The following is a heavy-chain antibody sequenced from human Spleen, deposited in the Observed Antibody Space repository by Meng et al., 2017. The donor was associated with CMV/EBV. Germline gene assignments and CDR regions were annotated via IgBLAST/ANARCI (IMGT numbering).Heavy chain of an antibody. V-gene: IGHV1-2*02. Sequence: ASVNVSCKASGYTFTGYYMHWVRQAPGQGLEWMGWINPNSGGTNYAQKFQGRVTMTRDTSISTAYMELSRLRPDDTAVYYCARVLGRDQLLYPYYYGMDVWGQGTTVTVSS. D-gene: IGHD2-2*02. CDR2: INPNSGGT. CDR1: GYTFTGYY. J-gene: IGHJ6*02. CDR3: ARVLGRDQLLYPYYYGMDV.